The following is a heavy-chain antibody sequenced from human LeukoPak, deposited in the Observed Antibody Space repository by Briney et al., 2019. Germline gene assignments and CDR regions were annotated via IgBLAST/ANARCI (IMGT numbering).Heavy chain of an antibody. CDR3: ATGRSIRYFDY. J-gene: IGHJ4*02. D-gene: IGHD3-9*01. CDR2: VHYSGST. CDR1: GVSIFSSY. Sequence: SETLSLTCTVSGVSIFSSYWNWVRQPPGKGLEWIGYVHYSGSTNYNPSLKSRVTISVDTSKSQFSLKLSSATAADTAVYYCATGRSIRYFDYWGQGTLLTVSS. V-gene: IGHV4-59*12.